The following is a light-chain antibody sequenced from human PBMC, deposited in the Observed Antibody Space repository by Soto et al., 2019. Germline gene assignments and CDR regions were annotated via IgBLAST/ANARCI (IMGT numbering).Light chain of an antibody. V-gene: IGLV1-40*01. J-gene: IGLJ2*01. CDR2: EVN. Sequence: QSVLTQPPSVSGAPGQGITISCTGTRSNLGAGYDVHWYQQHPGKAPKLMIYEVNKRPSGVPDRFSGSKSGNTASLTGSGLQAEDEADYYCSSYAGSDIFVFGGGTKLTVL. CDR3: SSYAGSDIFV. CDR1: RSNLGAGYD.